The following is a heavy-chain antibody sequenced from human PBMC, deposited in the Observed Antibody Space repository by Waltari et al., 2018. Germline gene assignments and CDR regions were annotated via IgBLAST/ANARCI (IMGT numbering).Heavy chain of an antibody. CDR2: RNQAGNDQ. CDR1: GFTFSSHW. V-gene: IGHV3-7*01. CDR3: ARDANCGRGCDY. D-gene: IGHD1-26*01. Sequence: EVQVVESGGGLVQPGGSLRLSCAASGFTFSSHWVSWVRQAPGKGVGWVANRNQAGNDQYYVDSVKGRFTVSRDNAKNSLYLQMNSLRAEDTAVYYCARDANCGRGCDYWGQGTPVIVSS. J-gene: IGHJ4*02.